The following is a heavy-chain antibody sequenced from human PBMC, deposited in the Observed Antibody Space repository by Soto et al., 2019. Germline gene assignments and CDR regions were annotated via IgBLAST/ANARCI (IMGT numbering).Heavy chain of an antibody. V-gene: IGHV1-69*05. Sequence: GASVKVSCKASGGTFTSYVISWVRQAPGQGLEWMGGIIPIFGTANYAQKFRGRVTMTTDTSTSTAYMELRSLRSDDTAVYYCARDSTGYSSSWSGYWGQGTLVTVSS. J-gene: IGHJ4*02. CDR3: ARDSTGYSSSWSGY. D-gene: IGHD6-13*01. CDR1: GGTFTSYV. CDR2: IIPIFGTA.